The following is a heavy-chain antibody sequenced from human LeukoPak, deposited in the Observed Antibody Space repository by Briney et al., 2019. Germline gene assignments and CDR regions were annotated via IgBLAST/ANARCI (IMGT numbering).Heavy chain of an antibody. V-gene: IGHV3-23*01. Sequence: GGSLRLSCAASGFTFSDYWIHWVRQAPGKGLEWVSAISGSGGSTNYADSVKGRFTISRDNSKNTLYLQMNSLRAEDTAVYYYAKHSTGVECWGRGTLVTVSS. J-gene: IGHJ2*01. D-gene: IGHD3-10*01. CDR3: AKHSTGVEC. CDR2: ISGSGGST. CDR1: GFTFSDYW.